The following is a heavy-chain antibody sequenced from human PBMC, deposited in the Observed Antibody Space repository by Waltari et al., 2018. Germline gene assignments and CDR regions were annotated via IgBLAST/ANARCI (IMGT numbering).Heavy chain of an antibody. CDR1: GVSISSFY. J-gene: IGHJ4*02. CDR3: ARVSATSWSSAYYFDF. CDR2: IYISGSS. D-gene: IGHD2-2*01. V-gene: IGHV4-4*07. Sequence: QVQLQESGPGLLKPSATLSLTCTVSGVSISSFYWGWIRQPAGKGLEWVGRIYISGSSSSNPSLKSRVTMSDDTSKNQFSLKLTSVTAADTAVYYCARVSATSWSSAYYFDFWGQGILVTVSS.